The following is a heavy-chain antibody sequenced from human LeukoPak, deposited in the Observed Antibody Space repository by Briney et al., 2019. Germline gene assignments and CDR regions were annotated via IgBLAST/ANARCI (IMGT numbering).Heavy chain of an antibody. CDR3: ARDPLGDYFDY. Sequence: SDTLSLTCSVSGYSISSGYYWSWIRQPPGKGLEWIGYIYYSGSTNYNPSLKSRVTISVDTSKNQFSLKLGSVTAADTAVYYCARDPLGDYFDYWGQGTLVTVSS. CDR1: GYSISSGYY. D-gene: IGHD3-16*01. CDR2: IYYSGST. V-gene: IGHV4-59*01. J-gene: IGHJ4*02.